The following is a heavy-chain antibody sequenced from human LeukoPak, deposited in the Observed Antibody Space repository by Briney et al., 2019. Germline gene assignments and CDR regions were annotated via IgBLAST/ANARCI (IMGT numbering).Heavy chain of an antibody. V-gene: IGHV3-66*01. CDR3: ARGGVVYPDSFDI. J-gene: IGHJ3*02. D-gene: IGHD2-15*01. CDR1: GFTVSSSY. Sequence: VGSLRLSCAASGFTVSSSYMNWVRQAPGKGLEWGSLIFSGGGTYYADSVKGRFTISSDNSKTTLFLKMNSLTAEETAVYYCARGGVVYPDSFDIWGRGTMVTVS. CDR2: IFSGGGT.